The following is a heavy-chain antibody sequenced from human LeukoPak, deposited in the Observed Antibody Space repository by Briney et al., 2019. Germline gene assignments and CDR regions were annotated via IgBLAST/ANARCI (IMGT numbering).Heavy chain of an antibody. CDR2: IYTSGST. CDR3: ARQKCTSTSCLTKNAFDI. Sequence: DPSETLSLTCTVSGSISSYYWSWIRQPPGKGLEWIGYIYTSGSTNYNPSLKSRVTISVDTSKNQFSLDLNSVTAADTAVYYCARQKCTSTSCLTKNAFDIWGQGTMVTVSS. CDR1: GSISSYY. V-gene: IGHV4-4*09. D-gene: IGHD2-2*01. J-gene: IGHJ3*02.